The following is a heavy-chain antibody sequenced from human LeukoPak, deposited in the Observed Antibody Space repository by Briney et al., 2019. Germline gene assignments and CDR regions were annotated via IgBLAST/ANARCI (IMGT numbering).Heavy chain of an antibody. J-gene: IGHJ5*02. V-gene: IGHV3-48*01. CDR3: ARTPSVSAGHWFDP. Sequence: GGSLRLSCAASGFTFSAYSMNWVRQAPGKGLEWVSYISSDGLTIYYANSVKGRFTISRDNAKNSLYLQMNSLRAEDTAVYYCARTPSVSAGHWFDPWGQGTLVTVSS. D-gene: IGHD2-15*01. CDR1: GFTFSAYS. CDR2: ISSDGLTI.